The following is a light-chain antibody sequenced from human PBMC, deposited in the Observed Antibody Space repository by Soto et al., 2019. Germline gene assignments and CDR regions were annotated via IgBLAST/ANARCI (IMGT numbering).Light chain of an antibody. Sequence: QSALTQVASVSGSPGQSITISCTGTSSDVGTFNLVSWYQQHPGKAPRLMIYEVIKRPSGVSNRFSGSKSGNTASLTISGLQAEDVADYYSCSYEGSRVDVFGTGTKVTVL. CDR3: CSYEGSRVDV. J-gene: IGLJ1*01. V-gene: IGLV2-23*02. CDR2: EVI. CDR1: SSDVGTFNL.